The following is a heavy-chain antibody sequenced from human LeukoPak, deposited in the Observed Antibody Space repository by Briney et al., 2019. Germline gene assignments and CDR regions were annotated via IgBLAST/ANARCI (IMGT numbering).Heavy chain of an antibody. Sequence: SQTLSLTCAISGDSVSTNSATWNWIRQSPSRGLEWLGRTYYRSTWYNDYAVSVRGRITVNPDTSKNQFSLHLNSVTPEDTAVYYCARRLTQCDCFDPWGQGILVTVSS. J-gene: IGHJ5*02. CDR2: TYYRSTWYN. V-gene: IGHV6-1*01. CDR1: GDSVSTNSAT. D-gene: IGHD2-21*02. CDR3: ARRLTQCDCFDP.